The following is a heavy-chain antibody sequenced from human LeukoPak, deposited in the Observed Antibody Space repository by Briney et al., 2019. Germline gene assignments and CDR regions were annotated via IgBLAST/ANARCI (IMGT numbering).Heavy chain of an antibody. V-gene: IGHV1-2*02. D-gene: IGHD2-15*01. Sequence: ASVKVSCKASGYTFTGYYMHWVRQAPGQGLEWMGWINPNSGGTNYAQKFQGRVTMTGDTSISTAYMELSRLRSDDTAVYYCARAGSQVVVAATSFDYWGQGTLVTVSS. J-gene: IGHJ4*02. CDR2: INPNSGGT. CDR3: ARAGSQVVVAATSFDY. CDR1: GYTFTGYY.